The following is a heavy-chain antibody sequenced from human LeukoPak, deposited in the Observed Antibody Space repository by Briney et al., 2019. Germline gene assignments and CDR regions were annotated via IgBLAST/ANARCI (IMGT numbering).Heavy chain of an antibody. CDR1: GFTFSSYG. CDR2: ISGSGGST. J-gene: IGHJ4*02. D-gene: IGHD6-6*01. V-gene: IGHV3-23*01. CDR3: ARDQYSSSSGRLSY. Sequence: GGSLRLSCAASGFTFSSYGMSWVRQAPGKGLEWVSAISGSGGSTYYADSVKGRFTISRDNAKNSLYLQMNSLRAEDTAVYYCARDQYSSSSGRLSYWGQGTLVTVSS.